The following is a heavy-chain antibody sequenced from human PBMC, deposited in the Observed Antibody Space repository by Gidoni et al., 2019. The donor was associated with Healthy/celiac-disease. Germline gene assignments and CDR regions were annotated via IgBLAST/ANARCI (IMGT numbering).Heavy chain of an antibody. CDR2: ISSSSSTI. Sequence: EVQLVESGGGLVQPGGSRRLSCAASGFTFSSYSMNWVRQAPGKGLEWVSYISSSSSTIYYADSVKGRFTISRDNAKNSLYLQMNSLRDEDTAVYYCARDTTVYSSSWYYMDVWGKGTTVTVSS. CDR3: ARDTTVYSSSWYYMDV. CDR1: GFTFSSYS. V-gene: IGHV3-48*02. D-gene: IGHD6-13*01. J-gene: IGHJ6*03.